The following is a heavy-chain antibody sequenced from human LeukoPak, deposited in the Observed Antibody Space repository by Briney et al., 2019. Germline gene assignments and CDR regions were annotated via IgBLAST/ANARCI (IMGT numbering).Heavy chain of an antibody. Sequence: TSETLSLTCAVYGGSFSGYYWSWIRQPPGKGLEWIGEINHSGSTNYNPSLKSRVTISVDTSKNQFSLKLSSVTAADTAVYYCARRRSAYSSGWYGYWGQGTRVTVSS. D-gene: IGHD6-19*01. CDR3: ARRRSAYSSGWYGY. V-gene: IGHV4-34*01. J-gene: IGHJ4*02. CDR1: GGSFSGYY. CDR2: INHSGST.